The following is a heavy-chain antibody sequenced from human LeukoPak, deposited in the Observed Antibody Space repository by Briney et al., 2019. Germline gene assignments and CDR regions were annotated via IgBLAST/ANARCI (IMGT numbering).Heavy chain of an antibody. CDR3: ARGSGWDPSRGY. CDR1: GCTFSSYA. D-gene: IGHD6-19*01. V-gene: IGHV1-69*01. J-gene: IGHJ4*01. Sequence: SVKVSCKASGCTFSSYAISWVRQAPGQGLEWMGGIIPIFGTAKNAHKFQGRVTITADESTSTAYMELSSLRSEDTAVYYCARGSGWDPSRGYWGAGALVTVSS. CDR2: IIPIFGTA.